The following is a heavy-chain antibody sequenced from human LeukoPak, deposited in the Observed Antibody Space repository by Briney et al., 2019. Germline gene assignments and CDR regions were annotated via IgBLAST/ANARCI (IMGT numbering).Heavy chain of an antibody. V-gene: IGHV1-18*01. J-gene: IGHJ4*02. Sequence: ASVKVSCKASGYTFTSYGISWVRQAPGQGLEWMGWISAYNGNTNYAQKLQGRVTMTTDTSTSTAYMELRNLRSDDTAVYYCARFRDSNGYFDYCGRGTLVTVSS. D-gene: IGHD3-22*01. CDR2: ISAYNGNT. CDR3: ARFRDSNGYFDY. CDR1: GYTFTSYG.